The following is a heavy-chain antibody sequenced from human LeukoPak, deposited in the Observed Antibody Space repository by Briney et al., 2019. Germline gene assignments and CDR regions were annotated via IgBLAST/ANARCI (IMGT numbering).Heavy chain of an antibody. CDR3: GRDILAKGYSNDAFDL. CDR2: IIPNRHSA. CDR1: GYTFTAYY. V-gene: IGHV1-2*02. Sequence: ASVMDSSKDSGYTFTAYYMHWVRHAPGQGLEWMRWIIPNRHSASYAKKFRGRVTMTRDTPISRALIELSRLRSDDTAVYYCGRDILAKGYSNDAFDLWGQGTMVTVSS. J-gene: IGHJ3*01. D-gene: IGHD3-22*01.